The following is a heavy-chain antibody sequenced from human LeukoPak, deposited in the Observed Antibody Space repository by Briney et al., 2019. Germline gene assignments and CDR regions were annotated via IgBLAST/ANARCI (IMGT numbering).Heavy chain of an antibody. Sequence: SETLSLTCTVSGGSISSSSYYWGWIRQPPGKGLEWIGSIYYSGSTYYNPSLKSRVTISVDTSKNQFSLKLSSVTAADTAVYYCARDLLAGDYYYYMDVWGKGTTVTVSS. CDR2: IYYSGST. D-gene: IGHD2/OR15-2a*01. V-gene: IGHV4-39*07. J-gene: IGHJ6*03. CDR3: ARDLLAGDYYYYMDV. CDR1: GGSISSSSYY.